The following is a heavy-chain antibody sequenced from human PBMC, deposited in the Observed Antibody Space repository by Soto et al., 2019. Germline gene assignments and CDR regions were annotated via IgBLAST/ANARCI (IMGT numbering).Heavy chain of an antibody. D-gene: IGHD3-22*01. CDR3: ARQFDSDTSGYYYAY. CDR2: IMPIFGSA. Sequence: ASVKVSCKASGGTFSTNTISWVRQAPGQGLEWMGGIMPIFGSANYAQKFQGRVTITADEYTRTVYMELSRLRSEDTAVYYCARQFDSDTSGYYYAYWGQGTLVTVSS. J-gene: IGHJ4*02. CDR1: GGTFSTNT. V-gene: IGHV1-69*13.